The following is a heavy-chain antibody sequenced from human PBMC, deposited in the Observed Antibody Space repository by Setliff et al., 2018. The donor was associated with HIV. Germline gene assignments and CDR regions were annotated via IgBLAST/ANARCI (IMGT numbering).Heavy chain of an antibody. CDR2: IYYNGNT. D-gene: IGHD3-10*01. CDR1: GDSIDRTGYY. J-gene: IGHJ3*02. V-gene: IGHV4-39*01. CDR3: ATSAESGFGIHWGVFNI. Sequence: LSLTCTVSGDSIDRTGYYWGWIRQPPGKGLEWIGSIYYNGNTYNKPSLRSRVTISVDTSKNQFSLKLRSVTAADTAVYYCATSAESGFGIHWGVFNIWGQGTRVTVSS.